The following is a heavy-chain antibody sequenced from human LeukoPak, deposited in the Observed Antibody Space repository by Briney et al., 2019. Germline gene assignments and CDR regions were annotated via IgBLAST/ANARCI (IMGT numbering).Heavy chain of an antibody. D-gene: IGHD6-13*01. CDR2: IYYSGST. CDR3: ARVFYSSSWPNNWFDP. J-gene: IGHJ5*02. Sequence: PSETLSLTCTVSGGSISSSSYYWGWIRQPPGKGLEWIGSIYYSGSTYYNPSLKSRVTISVDTSKNQFSLKLSSVTAADTAVYYCARVFYSSSWPNNWFDPWGQGTLVTVSS. V-gene: IGHV4-39*01. CDR1: GGSISSSSYY.